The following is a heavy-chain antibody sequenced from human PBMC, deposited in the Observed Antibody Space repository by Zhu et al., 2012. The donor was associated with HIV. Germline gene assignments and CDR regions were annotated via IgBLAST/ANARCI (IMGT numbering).Heavy chain of an antibody. CDR2: INHSGST. CDR3: ARVLXWFGESSEAGYYFDY. J-gene: IGHJ4*02. D-gene: IGHD3-10*01. CDR1: GGSFSGYY. V-gene: IGHV4-34*01. Sequence: QVQLQQWGAGLLKPSETLSLTCAVYGGSFSGYYWSWVRQPPGKGLEWIGEINHSGSTNYNPSLKSRVTISVDTSKKQFSLKLTSVTAADTAVYYCARVLXWFGESSEAGYYFDYWGQGPWSPSPQ.